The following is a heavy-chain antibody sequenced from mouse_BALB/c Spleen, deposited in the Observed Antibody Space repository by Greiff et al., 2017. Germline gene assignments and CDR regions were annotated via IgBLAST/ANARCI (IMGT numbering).Heavy chain of an antibody. Sequence: EVQRVESGGDLVKPGGSLKLSCAASGFTFSSYGMSWVRQTPDKRLEWVATISSGGSYTYYPDSVKGRFTISRDNAKNTLYLQMSSLKSEDTAMYYCARKEIYYDYDVDYWGQGTTLTGSS. D-gene: IGHD2-4*01. V-gene: IGHV5-6*01. CDR1: GFTFSSYG. J-gene: IGHJ2*01. CDR3: ARKEIYYDYDVDY. CDR2: ISSGGSYT.